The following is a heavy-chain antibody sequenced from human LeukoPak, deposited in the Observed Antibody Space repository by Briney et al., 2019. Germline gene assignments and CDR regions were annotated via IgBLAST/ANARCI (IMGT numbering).Heavy chain of an antibody. D-gene: IGHD3-10*01. J-gene: IGHJ4*02. CDR3: AKRGITGQGYYFDY. V-gene: IGHV3-23*01. CDR2: ISGSGDST. CDR1: GFTFSNYA. Sequence: GGSLRLSCAASGFTFSNYAMSWVRQTPGKGLEWVSSISGSGDSTYYADSVKGRFTISRDNSKNTLYLQMNSLRAEDTAVYYCAKRGITGQGYYFDYWGQGTLVTVSS.